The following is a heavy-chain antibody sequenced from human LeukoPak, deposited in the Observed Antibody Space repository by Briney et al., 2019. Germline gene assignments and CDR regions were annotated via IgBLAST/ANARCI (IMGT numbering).Heavy chain of an antibody. CDR1: GGTFSSYA. CDR3: AREGGRKDACNDY. Sequence: GASVTVSCTASGGTFSSYAISWVRQAPGQGLEWMGGIIPIFGTANYAQKFQGRVTITTDESTSTAYMELSSLRSEDTAVYYCAREGGRKDACNDYWGQGTLVTVSS. D-gene: IGHD1-26*01. V-gene: IGHV1-69*05. CDR2: IIPIFGTA. J-gene: IGHJ4*02.